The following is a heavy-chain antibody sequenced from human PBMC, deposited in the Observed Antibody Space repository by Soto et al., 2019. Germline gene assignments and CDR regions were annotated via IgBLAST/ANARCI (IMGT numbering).Heavy chain of an antibody. J-gene: IGHJ3*01. Sequence: QVQLRESGPGLVKPSQTLSLACTVSGGSVGSGEYYYSWIRQPPGKGLEWIGYIYDSGITNYTPSLKGRVTMSLDRSNNQVSLKLSSLTAADTAVYFCARDVAHGYTENVWGQGTMVTVSS. CDR1: GGSVGSGEYY. D-gene: IGHD5-18*01. CDR2: IYDSGIT. V-gene: IGHV4-30-4*01. CDR3: ARDVAHGYTENV.